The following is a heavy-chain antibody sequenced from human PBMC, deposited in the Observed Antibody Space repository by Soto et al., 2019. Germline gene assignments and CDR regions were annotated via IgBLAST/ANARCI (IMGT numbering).Heavy chain of an antibody. CDR2: INAGNGNT. CDR3: ARGERYYYDSSGYFGFDY. V-gene: IGHV1-3*01. Sequence: ASVKVSCKASGYTFTNYAIHWVRQAPGQRLEWMGWINAGNGNTKYSQKFQGRVTITRDTSASTAYMELSSLRSEDTAVYYCARGERYYYDSSGYFGFDYWGQGNLVTVSS. CDR1: GYTFTNYA. D-gene: IGHD3-22*01. J-gene: IGHJ4*02.